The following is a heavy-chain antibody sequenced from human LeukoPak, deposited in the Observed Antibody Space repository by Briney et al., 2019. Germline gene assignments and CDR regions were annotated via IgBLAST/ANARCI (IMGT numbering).Heavy chain of an antibody. J-gene: IGHJ4*02. CDR1: GFTVSSNY. Sequence: GGSLRLSCAASGFTVSSNYMSWVRQAPGKGLEWVSVIYSGGSTYYADSVKGRFTISRDNSKNTLYLQMNSLRAEDTAVYYCARTRYYYDNSGYYHFDYWGQGTPVTVSS. V-gene: IGHV3-53*01. D-gene: IGHD3-22*01. CDR3: ARTRYYYDNSGYYHFDY. CDR2: IYSGGST.